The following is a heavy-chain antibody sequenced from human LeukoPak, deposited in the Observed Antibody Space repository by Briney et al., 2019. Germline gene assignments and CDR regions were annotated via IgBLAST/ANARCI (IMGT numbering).Heavy chain of an antibody. Sequence: PGGSLRLSCAPSGFTFVDYGLSWVRRAPGKGLEWLCAVNYNGAITDYADSVKGRFTISRDNAKNSVYLRMDSLRAEDTALYYCARDLNCGGDCQQNHYYYYGMDVWGQGTTATVSS. V-gene: IGHV3-20*04. CDR3: ARDLNCGGDCQQNHYYYYGMDV. D-gene: IGHD2-21*02. CDR1: GFTFVDYG. CDR2: VNYNGAIT. J-gene: IGHJ6*02.